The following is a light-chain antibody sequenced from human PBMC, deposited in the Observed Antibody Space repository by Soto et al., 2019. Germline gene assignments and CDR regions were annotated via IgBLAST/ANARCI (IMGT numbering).Light chain of an antibody. Sequence: SYELTQPPSVSVAPGKTARITCGEDNIGSKTVRWYQQKPGQAPVVVIYYDKDRPSGIPERFSGSNSGNTATLTISRVEAGDEADYYCHVWDSSGDPVVVFGGGTKVTVL. CDR3: HVWDSSGDPVVV. CDR1: NIGSKT. CDR2: YDK. V-gene: IGLV3-21*01. J-gene: IGLJ2*01.